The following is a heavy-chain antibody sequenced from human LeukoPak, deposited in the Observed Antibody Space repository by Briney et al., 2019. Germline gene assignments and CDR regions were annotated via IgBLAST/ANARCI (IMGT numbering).Heavy chain of an antibody. CDR1: GGSISSYY. D-gene: IGHD2-21*02. V-gene: IGHV4-39*07. CDR2: IYYSGST. Sequence: SETLSLTCTVSGGSISSYYWGWIRQPPGKGLEWIGSIYYSGSTYYNPSLKSRVTISVDTSKNQFSLKLSSVTAADTAIYYCARGHDYFSHFDSWGQGTLVTISS. J-gene: IGHJ4*02. CDR3: ARGHDYFSHFDS.